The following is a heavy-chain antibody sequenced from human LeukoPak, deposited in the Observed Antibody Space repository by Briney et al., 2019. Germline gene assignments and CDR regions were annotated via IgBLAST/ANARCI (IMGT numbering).Heavy chain of an antibody. Sequence: GGSLRLSCAASGFTVSSNYMSWVRQAPGKGLEWVTVTYSSGNTHYAESVKGRFTISRDNSKNTLYLQMNSLRAEDTAVYYCAKASSLLWFGESPADYWGQGTLVTVSS. CDR3: AKASSLLWFGESPADY. CDR1: GFTVSSNY. CDR2: TYSSGNT. V-gene: IGHV3-53*01. J-gene: IGHJ4*02. D-gene: IGHD3-10*01.